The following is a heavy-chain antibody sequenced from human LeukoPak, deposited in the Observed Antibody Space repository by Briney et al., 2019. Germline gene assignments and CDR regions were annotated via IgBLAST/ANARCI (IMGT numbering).Heavy chain of an antibody. J-gene: IGHJ5*02. V-gene: IGHV3-33*01. CDR1: GFTFSSYG. CDR2: IWYDGSNK. D-gene: IGHD2-2*01. CDR3: ARVLVPYCSSTSCQGWFDP. Sequence: GGSLRLSCAASGFTFSSYGMHWVRQAPGKGLEWVAVIWYDGSNKYYADSVKGRFTISRDNSKNTLYLQMNSLRAEDTAVYYCARVLVPYCSSTSCQGWFDPWGQGTLATVSS.